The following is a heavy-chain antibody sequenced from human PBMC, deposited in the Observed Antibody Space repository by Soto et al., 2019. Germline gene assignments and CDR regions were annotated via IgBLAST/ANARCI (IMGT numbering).Heavy chain of an antibody. Sequence: ASVKVSCKASGYTFTSYGISWVRQAPGQGLEWMGWISAYNGNTNYAQKLQGRVTMTTDTSTSTAYMELRSLRSDDTAVYXCAXDRRRLTVVTDYYYYYYGMDVWGQGTTVTVSS. CDR2: ISAYNGNT. D-gene: IGHD4-17*01. J-gene: IGHJ6*02. CDR1: GYTFTSYG. V-gene: IGHV1-18*04. CDR3: AXDRRRLTVVTDYYYYYYGMDV.